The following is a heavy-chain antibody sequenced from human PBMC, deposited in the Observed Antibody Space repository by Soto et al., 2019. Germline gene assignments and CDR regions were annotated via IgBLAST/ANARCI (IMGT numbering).Heavy chain of an antibody. J-gene: IGHJ5*02. Sequence: WGSLRLSCAASGFTFSASAMHWVRQAGGKGLEWVGRIKSKTDGGTTDYAAPVKGRFTISRDDSKNTLYLQINSLKTEDTAVYYCTTGEWDSFDPWGQGTLVTVSS. CDR2: IKSKTDGGTT. D-gene: IGHD2-8*01. CDR1: GFTFSASA. CDR3: TTGEWDSFDP. V-gene: IGHV3-15*01.